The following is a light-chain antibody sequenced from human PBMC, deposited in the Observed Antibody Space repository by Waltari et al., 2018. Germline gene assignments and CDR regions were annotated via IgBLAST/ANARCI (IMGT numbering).Light chain of an antibody. CDR2: NTN. Sequence: QSVLTQPPSASGTPGQRVTISCSGSISNIGSNTVNWNRQVPGTAPKVLIFNTNERPSGGPGRFSGSKSGTSASLVISGLQSEDGADYYCATWDDSLDGWVFGGGTRLTVL. CDR1: ISNIGSNT. CDR3: ATWDDSLDGWV. J-gene: IGLJ3*02. V-gene: IGLV1-44*01.